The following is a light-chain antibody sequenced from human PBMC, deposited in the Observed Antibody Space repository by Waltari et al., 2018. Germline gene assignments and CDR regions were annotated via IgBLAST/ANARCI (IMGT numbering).Light chain of an antibody. J-gene: IGKJ2*01. V-gene: IGKV3D-20*02. CDR3: QQLGGAPMYT. CDR2: KTT. CDR1: HKVETNY. Sequence: EVVLTQSPGTLSLAAGERATLSCRASHKVETNYFAWYQQKPGQSPRLLIDKTTMRAAGVPDRLSASGSGTDFSLNIDMLGPEDSAVYFCQQLGGAPMYTFGQGTKLEI.